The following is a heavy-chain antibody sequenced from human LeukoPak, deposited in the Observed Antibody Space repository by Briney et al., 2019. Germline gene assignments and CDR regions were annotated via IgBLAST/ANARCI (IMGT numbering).Heavy chain of an antibody. Sequence: PGGSLRLSCAASGFTFSSYSMNGVRQAPGKGREWVSSISSSSSYIYYADSVKGRFTISRDNAKNSLYLQMNSLRDEDTAVYYCARDESYSSSWYPGWFDPWGQGTLVTVSS. CDR2: ISSSSSYI. J-gene: IGHJ5*02. D-gene: IGHD6-13*01. V-gene: IGHV3-21*01. CDR3: ARDESYSSSWYPGWFDP. CDR1: GFTFSSYS.